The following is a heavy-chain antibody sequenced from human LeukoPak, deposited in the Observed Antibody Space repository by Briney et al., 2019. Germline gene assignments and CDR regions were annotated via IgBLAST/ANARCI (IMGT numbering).Heavy chain of an antibody. CDR3: AKLGYLVVPAAAPFDY. V-gene: IGHV3-23*01. CDR2: ISGSGGST. Sequence: GGSVRLSCAASGFTFSSYAMSWVRQAPGKGLEWVSAISGSGGSTYYADSVKGRFTISRDNSKNTLYLQMNSLRAEDTAVYYCAKLGYLVVPAAAPFDYWGQGTLVTVSS. D-gene: IGHD2-2*01. CDR1: GFTFSSYA. J-gene: IGHJ4*02.